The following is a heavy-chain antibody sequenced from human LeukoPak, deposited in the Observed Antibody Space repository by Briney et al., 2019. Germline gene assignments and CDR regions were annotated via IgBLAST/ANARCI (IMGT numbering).Heavy chain of an antibody. J-gene: IGHJ4*02. V-gene: IGHV4-59*01. CDR1: GGSISSYY. Sequence: SETLSLTCTVSGGSISSYYWSWIRQPPGKGLEWIGYIYYSGSTNYNPSLKSRVTISVDTSKNQFSLKLSSVTAADTAVYYCARVEGFGDISNWGQGTLVTVSS. D-gene: IGHD3-10*01. CDR2: IYYSGST. CDR3: ARVEGFGDISN.